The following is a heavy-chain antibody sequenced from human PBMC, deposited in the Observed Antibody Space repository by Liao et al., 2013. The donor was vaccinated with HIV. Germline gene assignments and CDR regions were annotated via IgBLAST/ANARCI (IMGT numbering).Heavy chain of an antibody. J-gene: IGHJ4*01. V-gene: IGHV4-61*02. Sequence: QVQLQESGPGLVKPSQTLSLTCTVSGGSISSGSYYWSWIRQSAGKGLEWIGRIYYSGTTMYNPSLKTRVTMSVDTSRNQLSLNLSSVTAADTALYFCAREVTGLATDYFDSWGHGTLVTVSS. D-gene: IGHD5-24*01. CDR2: IYYSGTT. CDR3: AREVTGLATDYFDS. CDR1: GGSISSGSYY.